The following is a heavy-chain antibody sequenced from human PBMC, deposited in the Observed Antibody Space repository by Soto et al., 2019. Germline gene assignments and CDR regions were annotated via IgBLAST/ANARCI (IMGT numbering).Heavy chain of an antibody. CDR3: AKFIARVD. J-gene: IGHJ4*02. CDR2: ITTSGDTA. CDR1: GFTFSSYA. D-gene: IGHD6-13*01. V-gene: IGHV3-23*01. Sequence: EVQLLDSGGGLVQPGGSLRLSCVASGFTFSSYAMTWVRQAPGKGLEWVSSITTSGDTAYSAESVKGRFTISRDNSRNTLYLQMNSLRVEDTAVYYCAKFIARVDWGQGTLVTVSS.